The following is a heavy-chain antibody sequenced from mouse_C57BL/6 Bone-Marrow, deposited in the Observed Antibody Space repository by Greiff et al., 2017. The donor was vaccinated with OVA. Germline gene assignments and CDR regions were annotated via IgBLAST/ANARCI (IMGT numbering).Heavy chain of an antibody. CDR3: APSNYYYAIDY. CDR2: ISDGGSYT. CDR1: GFTFSSYA. D-gene: IGHD2-5*01. Sequence: EVQGVESGGGLVKPGGSLKLSCAASGFTFSSYAMSWVRQTPEKRLEWVATISDGGSYTYYPDNVKGRFTISRDNAKNNLYLQMSHLKSEDTAMYYCAPSNYYYAIDYWGQGTSVTVSS. V-gene: IGHV5-4*01. J-gene: IGHJ4*01.